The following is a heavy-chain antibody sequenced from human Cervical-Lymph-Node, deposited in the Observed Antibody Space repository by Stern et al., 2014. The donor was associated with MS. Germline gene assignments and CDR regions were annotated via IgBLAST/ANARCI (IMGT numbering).Heavy chain of an antibody. D-gene: IGHD7-27*01. J-gene: IGHJ3*01. CDR1: GFSLTTSGMC. Sequence: QVTLRESGPALVKPTQTLTLTCTFSGFSLTTSGMCVTWIRQPPGKALEWLALIDWDDDKYYSTSLKSRLTISMDTSKNQVVLTMTNMDPVDTATYYCARTQNWGWGAFDVWGLGTVVTVSS. CDR2: IDWDDDK. CDR3: ARTQNWGWGAFDV. V-gene: IGHV2-70*01.